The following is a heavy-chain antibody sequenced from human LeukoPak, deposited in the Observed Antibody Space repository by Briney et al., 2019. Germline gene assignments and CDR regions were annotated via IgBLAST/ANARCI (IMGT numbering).Heavy chain of an antibody. CDR3: ARTLVLLWFGELPQIDAFDI. Sequence: GGSLRLSCAASGFTFSDYYMSWIRQAPGKGLEWVSYISSISSYTNYADSVKGRFTISRDNAKNSLYLQMNSLRAEDTAVYYCARTLVLLWFGELPQIDAFDIWGQGTMVTVSS. CDR1: GFTFSDYY. J-gene: IGHJ3*02. D-gene: IGHD3-10*01. CDR2: ISSISSYT. V-gene: IGHV3-11*06.